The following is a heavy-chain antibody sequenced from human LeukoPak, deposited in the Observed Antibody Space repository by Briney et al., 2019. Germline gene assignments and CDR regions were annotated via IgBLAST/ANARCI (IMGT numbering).Heavy chain of an antibody. D-gene: IGHD2-2*01. CDR2: ICSGGTT. J-gene: IGHJ4*02. Sequence: GGSLRLSCAVSGFIVSSNSMSWVRQAPGKGLECVSVICSGGTTYYADPVKGRFNISKDNSKNTLYLQMNSLRVEDTAVYYCARTRVAMGYCSSPSCTEDYWGQGTLVTVSS. V-gene: IGHV3-53*01. CDR1: GFIVSSNS. CDR3: ARTRVAMGYCSSPSCTEDY.